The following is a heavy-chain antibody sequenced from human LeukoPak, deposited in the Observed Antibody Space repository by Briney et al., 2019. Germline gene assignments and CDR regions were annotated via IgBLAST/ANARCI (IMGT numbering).Heavy chain of an antibody. J-gene: IGHJ6*02. V-gene: IGHV1-69*04. CDR1: GGTFSSYT. Sequence: SVKASCKASGGTFSSYTISWVRQAPGQGLEWMGRIIPILGIANYAQKFQGRVTITADKSTSTAYMELSSLRSEDTAVYYCAREDGYCSSTSCEYYYGMDVWGQGTTVTVSS. CDR2: IIPILGIA. D-gene: IGHD2-2*01. CDR3: AREDGYCSSTSCEYYYGMDV.